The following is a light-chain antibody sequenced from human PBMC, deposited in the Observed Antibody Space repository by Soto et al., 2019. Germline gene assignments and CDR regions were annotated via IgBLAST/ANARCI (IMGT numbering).Light chain of an antibody. V-gene: IGKV3-20*01. CDR1: QSVRSAY. CDR2: GAS. CDR3: QHYGDSPGT. Sequence: EIVLTQSPGTLSLSPGQRAALSCRASQSVRSAYLAWYQQKPGQAPRLLIYGASSRATGIPDRFSGSGSGTDFTLTISRLEPEDFAVYYCQHYGDSPGTFGQGTRVEIK. J-gene: IGKJ1*01.